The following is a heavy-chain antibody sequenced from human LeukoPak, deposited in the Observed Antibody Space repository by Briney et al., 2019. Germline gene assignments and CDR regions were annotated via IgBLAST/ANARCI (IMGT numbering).Heavy chain of an antibody. J-gene: IGHJ5*02. CDR2: IYNSGST. CDR3: ARVTYDNWFDP. V-gene: IGHV4-4*02. Sequence: GSLRLSCAASGFTFSSYWMHWVRQPPGKGLEWLAEIYNSGSTNYNPSLKSRLTISEDKSKNQSSLKLSSVTAADTAVYYCARVTYDNWFDPWGQGTLVTVSS. CDR1: GFTFSSYW.